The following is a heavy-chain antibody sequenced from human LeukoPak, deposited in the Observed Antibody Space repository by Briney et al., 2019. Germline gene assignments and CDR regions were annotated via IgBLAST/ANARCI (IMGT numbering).Heavy chain of an antibody. J-gene: IGHJ4*02. D-gene: IGHD3-10*01. Sequence: SETLSLTCSVSGDSINTYYWSWLRQSVGQGLEWIGRIYTSGSTNYSPSLNSRVTMSVDTSENQFSLKLSSVTAADTAVAYCAKLFYCSGSRYFDYWGQGTLVTVSS. CDR3: AKLFYCSGSRYFDY. CDR1: GDSINTYY. V-gene: IGHV4-4*07. CDR2: IYTSGST.